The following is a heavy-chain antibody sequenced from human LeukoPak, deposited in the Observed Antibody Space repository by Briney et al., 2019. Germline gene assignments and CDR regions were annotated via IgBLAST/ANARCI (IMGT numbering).Heavy chain of an antibody. CDR3: ARDLGLGYSYGQRYFDL. V-gene: IGHV4-59*01. D-gene: IGHD5-18*01. CDR2: IYYSGST. Sequence: KPSETLSLTCTVSGGSISSYYWSWIRQPPGKGLEWIGYIYYSGSTNYNPSLKSRVTISVDTSKNQFSLKLSSVTAADTAVYYCARDLGLGYSYGQRYFDLWGRGTLVTVSS. CDR1: GGSISSYY. J-gene: IGHJ2*01.